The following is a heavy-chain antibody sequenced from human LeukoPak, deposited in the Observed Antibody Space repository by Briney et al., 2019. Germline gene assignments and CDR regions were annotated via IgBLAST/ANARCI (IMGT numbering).Heavy chain of an antibody. Sequence: SETLSLTCTVSGGSISSYYWSWIRQPPGKGLEWIGYIYYSGSTNYNPSLKSRVTISVNTSKNQFSLKLSSVTAADTAVYYCARDISRVYNWFDPWGQGTLVTVSS. D-gene: IGHD3-10*01. CDR1: GGSISSYY. J-gene: IGHJ5*02. CDR3: ARDISRVYNWFDP. CDR2: IYYSGST. V-gene: IGHV4-59*01.